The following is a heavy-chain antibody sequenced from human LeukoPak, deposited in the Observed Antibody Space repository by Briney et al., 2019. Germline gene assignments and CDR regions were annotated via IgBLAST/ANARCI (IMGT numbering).Heavy chain of an antibody. CDR2: ISANNGIT. CDR3: ARDVRQNLFFDF. Sequence: ASVKVSCKASGYIFTNYGLNWVRQAPGQGLEWMGWISANNGITNYAQKFQGRVTLTTDTSTSTAYMELRSLGSDDTAMYYCARDVRQNLFFDFWGQGTLVTVSS. CDR1: GYIFTNYG. D-gene: IGHD2/OR15-2a*01. V-gene: IGHV1-18*01. J-gene: IGHJ4*02.